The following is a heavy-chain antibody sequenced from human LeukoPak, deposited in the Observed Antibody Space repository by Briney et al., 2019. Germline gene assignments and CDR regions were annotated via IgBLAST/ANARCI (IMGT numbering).Heavy chain of an antibody. D-gene: IGHD3-9*01. CDR3: ARDRDYDILIPQREY. CDR1: GYTFTSYG. J-gene: IGHJ4*02. CDR2: ISAYNGNT. V-gene: IGHV1-18*01. Sequence: ASVKVSCKASGYTFTSYGISWVRQAPGQGLEWMGWISAYNGNTNYAQKLQGRDTMTKYTSTSTAYMELRSLRSDDTAVYYCARDRDYDILIPQREYWGQGTLVTVSS.